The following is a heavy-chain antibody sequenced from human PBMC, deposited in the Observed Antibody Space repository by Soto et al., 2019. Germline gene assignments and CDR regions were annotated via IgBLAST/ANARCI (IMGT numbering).Heavy chain of an antibody. CDR2: IYWDDDK. Sequence: QITLKESGPTLVKPTQTLTLTCTFSGFSLSTSGVGVAWIRQPPGKALEWLALIYWDDDKRYRPSLETRLNITKDISKNKVVLTMTNMDAVDTATYYCAYLPCSGGSCYWFSYSGMDVWGQGTTVTVSS. J-gene: IGHJ6*02. V-gene: IGHV2-5*02. CDR3: AYLPCSGGSCYWFSYSGMDV. CDR1: GFSLSTSGVG. D-gene: IGHD2-15*01.